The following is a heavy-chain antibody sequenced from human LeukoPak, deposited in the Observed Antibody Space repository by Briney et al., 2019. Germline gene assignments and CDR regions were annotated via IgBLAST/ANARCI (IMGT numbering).Heavy chain of an antibody. CDR1: GFTFSSYA. V-gene: IGHV3-23*01. CDR3: AKGEGAYDSLDY. CDR2: INGSGGST. Sequence: GGSLRLSCAASGFTFSSYAMSWVRQAPGKGLEWVSGINGSGGSTYYADSVKGRFTISRDNSKNTLYLQMNSLRAEDTAVYYCAKGEGAYDSLDYWGQGTLVTVSS. D-gene: IGHD3-22*01. J-gene: IGHJ4*02.